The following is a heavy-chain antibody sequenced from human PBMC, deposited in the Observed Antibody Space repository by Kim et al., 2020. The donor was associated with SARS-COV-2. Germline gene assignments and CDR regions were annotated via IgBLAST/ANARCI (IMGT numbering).Heavy chain of an antibody. J-gene: IGHJ4*01. Sequence: ASVKVSCRASGYSFMTYAMHWVRQAPGQSLEWMGWINAADGNTQYSQKFQGRVTITRDTSAGTAYMELSSLRSEDTAVYYCARDSWQQLVLYYFDYWGQGTLVTVSS. V-gene: IGHV1-3*01. CDR2: INAADGNT. CDR3: ARDSWQQLVLYYFDY. D-gene: IGHD6-13*01. CDR1: GYSFMTYA.